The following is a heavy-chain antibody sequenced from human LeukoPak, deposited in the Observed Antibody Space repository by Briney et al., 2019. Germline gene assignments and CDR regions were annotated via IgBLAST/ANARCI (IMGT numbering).Heavy chain of an antibody. J-gene: IGHJ6*02. CDR1: GFSFSSHW. Sequence: PGGSLRLSCAASGFSFSSHWMSWVRQAPGKGLEWLANIKQDESEKYYADSAEGRFTISRDNAKNSVYLKMNSLRAEDSAVYYCARGLIAAAATGYYCSYGMDVWGQGTTVTVSS. V-gene: IGHV3-7*04. D-gene: IGHD6-13*01. CDR2: IKQDESEK. CDR3: ARGLIAAAATGYYCSYGMDV.